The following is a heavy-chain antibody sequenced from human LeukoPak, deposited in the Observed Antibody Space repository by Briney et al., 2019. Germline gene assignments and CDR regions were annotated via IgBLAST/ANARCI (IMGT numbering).Heavy chain of an antibody. V-gene: IGHV4-4*07. Sequence: SETLSLTCTVSGGSISSYYWSWIRQPAGKGLEWIGRIYTSGSTNYNPSLKSRVTMSVDTSKNQFSLKLSSVTAADTAVYYCARDLGYIAVAGPEVFDAFDIWGQGTMVTVSS. CDR1: GGSISSYY. J-gene: IGHJ3*02. CDR3: ARDLGYIAVAGPEVFDAFDI. D-gene: IGHD6-19*01. CDR2: IYTSGST.